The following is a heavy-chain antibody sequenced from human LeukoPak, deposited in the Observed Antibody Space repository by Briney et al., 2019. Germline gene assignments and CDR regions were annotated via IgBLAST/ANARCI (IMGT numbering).Heavy chain of an antibody. J-gene: IGHJ5*02. CDR2: INPSGCST. D-gene: IGHD4-23*01. V-gene: IGHV1-46*01. CDR3: SRSNNGGKRWFDP. CDR1: GYTFTRYY. Sequence: ASVNVSCQASGYTFTRYYMLWVRPAPGQGLEWMGIINPSGCSTSYAQKFQGRVTMTRNPSPSTVYMELGSLRSEGTAVFFLSRSNNGGKRWFDPWGQGTLVTVSS.